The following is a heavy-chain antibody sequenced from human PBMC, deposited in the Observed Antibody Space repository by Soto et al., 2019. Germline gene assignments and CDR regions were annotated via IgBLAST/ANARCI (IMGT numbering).Heavy chain of an antibody. Sequence: GESLKISCAASGFTFSSYGMHWVRQAPGKGLEWVAVISYDGSNKYYADSVKGRFTISRDNSKNTLYLQMNSLRAEDTAVYYCAKDWAAAGTGYWGQGTLVTVSS. CDR2: ISYDGSNK. J-gene: IGHJ4*02. V-gene: IGHV3-30*18. D-gene: IGHD6-13*01. CDR3: AKDWAAAGTGY. CDR1: GFTFSSYG.